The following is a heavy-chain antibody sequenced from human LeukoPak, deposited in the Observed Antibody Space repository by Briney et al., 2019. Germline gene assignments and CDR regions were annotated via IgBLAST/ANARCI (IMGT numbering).Heavy chain of an antibody. CDR3: ARAGMARINWFDP. CDR1: GGTFSSYA. D-gene: IGHD1-14*01. V-gene: IGHV1-69*13. CDR2: IIPIFGTA. Sequence: ASVKVSCKASGGTFSSYAISWVRQAPGQGLEWVGGIIPIFGTANYAQKFQGRVTITADESTSTAYMELSSLRSEDTAVYYCARAGMARINWFDPWGQGTLVTVSS. J-gene: IGHJ5*02.